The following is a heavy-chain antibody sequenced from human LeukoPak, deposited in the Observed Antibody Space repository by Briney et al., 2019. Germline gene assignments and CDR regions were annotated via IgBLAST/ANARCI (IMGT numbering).Heavy chain of an antibody. CDR2: IYHSGST. CDR3: ATENMGYCSSTSCYGQMGY. Sequence: PSQTLSLTCAVSGGSISSGGYSWSWIRQPPGKGLEWIGYIYHSGSTYYNPSLKSRVTISVDRSKNQFSLKLSSVTAADTAVYYCATENMGYCSSTSCYGQMGYWGQGTLVTVSP. J-gene: IGHJ4*02. CDR1: GGSISSGGYS. V-gene: IGHV4-30-2*01. D-gene: IGHD2-2*01.